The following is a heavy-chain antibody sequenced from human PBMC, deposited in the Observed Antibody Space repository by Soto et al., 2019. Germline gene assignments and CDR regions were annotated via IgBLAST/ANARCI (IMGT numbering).Heavy chain of an antibody. D-gene: IGHD3-22*01. Sequence: SETLSLTCTVSGGSVSSGSYYWSWIRQPPGKGLEWIGYTYYSGSTNYNPSLKSRVTISVDTSKNQFSLKLSSVTAADTAVYYCARNYYDSSGYFDYWGQGPLVTVSS. J-gene: IGHJ4*02. V-gene: IGHV4-61*01. CDR2: TYYSGST. CDR1: GGSVSSGSYY. CDR3: ARNYYDSSGYFDY.